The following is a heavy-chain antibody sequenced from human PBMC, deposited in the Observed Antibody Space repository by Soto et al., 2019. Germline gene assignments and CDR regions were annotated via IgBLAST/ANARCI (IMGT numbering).Heavy chain of an antibody. CDR1: GFTFNTYA. D-gene: IGHD2-8*02. V-gene: IGHV3-23*01. CDR2: ISGRTDNT. J-gene: IGHJ4*02. Sequence: GGSLRLSCAASGFTFNTYALHWVRQAPGKGLEWVSTISGRTDNTYYADSVKGRFTLSRDNSKNTLYLQMNSLREEDAAVYYCAKSSRVVLAGFDYWGQGTLVTVSS. CDR3: AKSSRVVLAGFDY.